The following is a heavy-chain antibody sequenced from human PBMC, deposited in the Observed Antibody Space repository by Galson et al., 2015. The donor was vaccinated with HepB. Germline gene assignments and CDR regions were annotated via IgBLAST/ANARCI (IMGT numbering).Heavy chain of an antibody. CDR2: ISGSGGST. D-gene: IGHD1-26*01. Sequence: SLRLSCAASGFTFSNYAMTWVRQAPGKGLDWVSSISGSGGSTYYADSVKGRFTISRDNSKSTLYLQMNSLRAEDTAVYYCAKSFMADYWGQGTLVTVSS. CDR1: GFTFSNYA. CDR3: AKSFMADY. J-gene: IGHJ4*02. V-gene: IGHV3-23*01.